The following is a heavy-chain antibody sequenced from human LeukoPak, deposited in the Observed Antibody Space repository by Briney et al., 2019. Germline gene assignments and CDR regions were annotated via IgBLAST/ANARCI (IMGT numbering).Heavy chain of an antibody. Sequence: SQTLSLTCAISGDSFSSNSATWNWIRQSPSRGLEWLGRTYYRSKWYIDYAVSVKSRIVINPDISKNQLSLQLNSVTPEDTAVYYCARSAPPFDSWGQGSLVTVSS. CDR1: GDSFSSNSAT. CDR3: ARSAPPFDS. J-gene: IGHJ4*02. V-gene: IGHV6-1*01. CDR2: TYYRSKWYI.